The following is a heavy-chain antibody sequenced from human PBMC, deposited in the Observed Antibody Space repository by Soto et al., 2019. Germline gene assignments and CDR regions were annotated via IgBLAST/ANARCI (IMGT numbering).Heavy chain of an antibody. V-gene: IGHV4-31*03. CDR1: GVSISSGGYY. J-gene: IGHJ4*02. CDR2: IYYSGST. D-gene: IGHD6-13*01. CDR3: ARLQQLVPLLDY. Sequence: QVQLQESGPGLVKPSQTLSLTCTVSGVSISSGGYYWSWIRQHPGKGLEWIGYIYYSGSTYYNPSLRSRVTISVDTSKNQFSLKLSSVTAADTAVYYCARLQQLVPLLDYWGQGTLVTVSS.